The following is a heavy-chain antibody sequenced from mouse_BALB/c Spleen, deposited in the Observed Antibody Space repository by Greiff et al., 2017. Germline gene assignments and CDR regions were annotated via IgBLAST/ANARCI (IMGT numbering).Heavy chain of an antibody. Sequence: QVQLQQSGPGLVAPSQSLSITCTVSGFSLTGYGVNWVRQPPGKGLEWLGMIWGDGSTDYNSALKSRLSISKDNSKSQVFLKMNSLQTDDTARYYCARDGNYGSSLWYFDVWGAGTTVTVSS. V-gene: IGHV2-6-7*01. CDR1: GFSLTGYG. D-gene: IGHD1-1*01. CDR2: IWGDGST. J-gene: IGHJ1*01. CDR3: ARDGNYGSSLWYFDV.